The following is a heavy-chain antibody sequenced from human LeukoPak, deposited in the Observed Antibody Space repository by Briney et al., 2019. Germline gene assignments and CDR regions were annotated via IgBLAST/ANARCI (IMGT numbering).Heavy chain of an antibody. CDR2: IIPIFGTA. Sequence: ASVKVSCXASGGTFSSYAISWVRQAPGQGLEWMGGIIPIFGTANYAQKFQGRVTITTDESTSTAYMELSSLRSEDTAVYYCAREPIVVGPKGYFDYWGPGTLVTVSS. D-gene: IGHD3-22*01. J-gene: IGHJ4*02. CDR3: AREPIVVGPKGYFDY. CDR1: GGTFSSYA. V-gene: IGHV1-69*05.